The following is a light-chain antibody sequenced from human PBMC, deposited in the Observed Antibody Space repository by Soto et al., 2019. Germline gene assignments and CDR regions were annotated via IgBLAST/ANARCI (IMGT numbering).Light chain of an antibody. Sequence: DIRMNQSPSSLSATVGDTVTITCRASQSISSHLNWYQQKPGKAPNLLMYTASNLQSGVPSRFSGSGSGTDFTLTISSLQPEDFATYYCQQSYSTPISFGQGTRLEIK. CDR2: TAS. CDR3: QQSYSTPIS. CDR1: QSISSH. J-gene: IGKJ5*01. V-gene: IGKV1-39*01.